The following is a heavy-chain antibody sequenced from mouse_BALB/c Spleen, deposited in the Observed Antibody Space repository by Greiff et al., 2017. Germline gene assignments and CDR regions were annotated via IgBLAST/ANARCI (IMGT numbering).Heavy chain of an antibody. CDR3: TRSGRQLGLPLDY. CDR2: IYPGNSDT. J-gene: IGHJ2*01. V-gene: IGHV1-5*01. Sequence: EVKLEESGTVLARPGASVKMSCKASGYSFTSYWMHWVKQRPGQGLEWIGAIYPGNSDTSYNQKFKGKAKLTAVTSASTAYMELSSLTNEDSAVYYCTRSGRQLGLPLDYWGQGTTLTVSS. CDR1: GYSFTSYW. D-gene: IGHD3-2*01.